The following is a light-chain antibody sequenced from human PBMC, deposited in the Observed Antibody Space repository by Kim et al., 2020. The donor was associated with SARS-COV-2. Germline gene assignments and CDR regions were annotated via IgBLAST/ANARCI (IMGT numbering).Light chain of an antibody. J-gene: IGLJ2*01. CDR2: TNN. CDR1: SSNVGTNY. V-gene: IGLV1-47*01. Sequence: QSVLTQPPSASGTPGQRVTISCSGSSSNVGTNYLNWYQQLPGTAPKLLISTNNQRPSGVPDRFSGSKSGTSASLAISGLRSEDEAAYYCAAWDDSLSVRVFGGGTKVTVL. CDR3: AAWDDSLSVRV.